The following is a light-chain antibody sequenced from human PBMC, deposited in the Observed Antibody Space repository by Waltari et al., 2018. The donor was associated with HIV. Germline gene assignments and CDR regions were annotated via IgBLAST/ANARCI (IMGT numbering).Light chain of an antibody. CDR1: TSDVHDSNF. CDR2: EVT. V-gene: IGLV2-8*01. J-gene: IGLJ2*01. CDR3: SSFAGSNKL. Sequence: QSALTQPPSASGSPRQSVNMSCTRATSDVHDSNFISWYQQYSGKAPKIIIFEVTKRPSGVPDRFSGSRSGNTASLIVSGLQAEDEAVYFCSSFAGSNKLFGGGTKLTVL.